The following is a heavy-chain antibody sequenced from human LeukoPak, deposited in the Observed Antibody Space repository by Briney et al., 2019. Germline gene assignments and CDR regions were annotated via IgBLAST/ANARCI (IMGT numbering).Heavy chain of an antibody. J-gene: IGHJ4*02. CDR2: ISAYNGNT. CDR3: ARAPGVLLWFGELSPTDY. V-gene: IGHV1-18*01. CDR1: GYTFTSYG. D-gene: IGHD3-10*01. Sequence: GASVKVSWKGSGYTFTSYGNSRVRQAPGQGVEWVGWISAYNGNTNYAQKLQGRVTMTTDTSTSTAYMELRSLRSDDTAVYYCARAPGVLLWFGELSPTDYWGQGTLVTVSS.